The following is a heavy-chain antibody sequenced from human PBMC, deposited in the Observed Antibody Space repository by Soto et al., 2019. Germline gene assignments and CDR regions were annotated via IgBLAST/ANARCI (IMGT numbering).Heavy chain of an antibody. V-gene: IGHV2-5*02. Sequence: SGPTLVKPTQTLTLTCSFSGFSLSSSGVGVGWIRQPPGKALEWLALIYWDDDMRYSPSLKRRLTITKDTSKNQVVLTLTDMDPVDTATYYCARGTGGGNSCYFDYWGQGTLVTVSS. D-gene: IGHD2-21*02. J-gene: IGHJ4*02. CDR1: GFSLSSSGVG. CDR2: IYWDDDM. CDR3: ARGTGGGNSCYFDY.